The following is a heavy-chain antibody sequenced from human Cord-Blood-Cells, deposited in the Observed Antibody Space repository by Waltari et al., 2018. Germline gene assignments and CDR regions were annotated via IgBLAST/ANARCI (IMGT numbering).Heavy chain of an antibody. CDR2: INHSGST. V-gene: IGHV4-34*01. CDR1: GGSFSGYY. Sequence: QVQLQQWGAGLLKPSETLSPTCAVYGGSFSGYYWSWIRQPPGKGREWIGEINHSGSTNYNPSLKSRVTISVDTSKNQFSLKLSSVTAADTAVYYCARGYCSSTSCYTRRGNYFDYWGQGTLVTISS. J-gene: IGHJ4*02. D-gene: IGHD2-2*02. CDR3: ARGYCSSTSCYTRRGNYFDY.